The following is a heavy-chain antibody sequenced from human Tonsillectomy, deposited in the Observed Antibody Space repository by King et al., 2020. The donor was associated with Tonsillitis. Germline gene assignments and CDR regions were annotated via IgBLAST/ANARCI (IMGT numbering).Heavy chain of an antibody. CDR3: AKDIFSPFTIFGVPRSGMDV. CDR2: ISWNSGSI. V-gene: IGHV3-9*01. J-gene: IGHJ6*02. CDR1: GFTFDVYA. Sequence: QLVQSGGDLVQPGRSLRLSCAASGFTFDVYAMHWVRPAPGKGLEWVSGISWNSGSIGYADSVKGRFTISRDNAKNSLYLQINSLRAEDTALYYCAKDIFSPFTIFGVPRSGMDVWGQGTTVTVSS. D-gene: IGHD3-3*01.